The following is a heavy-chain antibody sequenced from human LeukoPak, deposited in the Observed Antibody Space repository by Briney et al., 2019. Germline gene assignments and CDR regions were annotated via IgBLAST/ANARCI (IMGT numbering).Heavy chain of an antibody. V-gene: IGHV4-34*01. CDR1: GGSFSGYY. D-gene: IGHD6-19*01. CDR3: ARGGSSGWYKSHYYYYYYMDV. Sequence: SETLSLTCAVYGGSFSGYYWSWIRQPPGKGLEWIGEVNHSGSTNYNPSLKSRVTISVDTSKNQFSLKLSSVTAADTAVYYCARGGSSGWYKSHYYYYYYMDVWGKGTTVTVSS. CDR2: VNHSGST. J-gene: IGHJ6*03.